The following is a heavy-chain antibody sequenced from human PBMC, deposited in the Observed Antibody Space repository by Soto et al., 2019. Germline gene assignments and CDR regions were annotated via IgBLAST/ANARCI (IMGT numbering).Heavy chain of an antibody. D-gene: IGHD2-21*01. CDR1: GLTFSSYG. V-gene: IGHV3-30*18. CDR2: ISASGNTK. CDR3: AKESGGERYAAYFDL. J-gene: IGHJ4*02. Sequence: QVQLVESGGGVVQPGRSLRLSCAASGLTFSSYGFHWVRQAPGKGLEWVAVISASGNTKYYADSVKGRFTISRDNSKNTPFLQMNSLRTEDTAVYYCAKESGGERYAAYFDLWGQGTLVTVSA.